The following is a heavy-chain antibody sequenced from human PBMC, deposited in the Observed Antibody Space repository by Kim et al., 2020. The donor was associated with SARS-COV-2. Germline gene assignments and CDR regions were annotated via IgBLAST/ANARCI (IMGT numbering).Heavy chain of an antibody. CDR3: ARDMGSSWYCSAGMDV. Sequence: DSVKGRFTISRDNANNSLYLQMNSLRAEDTAVYYCARDMGSSWYCSAGMDVWGQGTTVTVSS. V-gene: IGHV3-21*01. D-gene: IGHD6-13*01. J-gene: IGHJ6*02.